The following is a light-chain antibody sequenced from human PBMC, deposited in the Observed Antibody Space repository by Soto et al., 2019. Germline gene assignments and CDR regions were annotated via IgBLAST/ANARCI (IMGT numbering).Light chain of an antibody. V-gene: IGKV1-5*03. CDR2: KAS. J-gene: IGKJ1*01. CDR1: QSISSR. CDR3: QQYNSYWT. Sequence: DIQMTQSPSTLSASVGDRVTITCRASQSISSRLAWYQQKPGKAPKLLIYKASSLESGVPSRFSGSGSGTEFTLTIISLQPDDSATYYCQQYNSYWTFGQGTKVEIK.